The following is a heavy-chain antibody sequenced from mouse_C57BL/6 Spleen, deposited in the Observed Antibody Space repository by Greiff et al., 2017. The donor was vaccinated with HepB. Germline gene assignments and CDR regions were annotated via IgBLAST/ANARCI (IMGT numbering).Heavy chain of an antibody. V-gene: IGHV1-82*01. CDR1: GYAFSSSW. CDR2: IYPGDGDT. D-gene: IGHD2-4*01. J-gene: IGHJ3*01. Sequence: VKVVESGPELVKPGASVKISCKASGYAFSSSWMNWVKQRPGKGLEWIGRIYPGDGDTNYNGKFKGKATLTADKSSSTAYMQLSSLTSEDSAVYFCARSGIYYDYDVGVAYWGQGTLVTVSA. CDR3: ARSGIYYDYDVGVAY.